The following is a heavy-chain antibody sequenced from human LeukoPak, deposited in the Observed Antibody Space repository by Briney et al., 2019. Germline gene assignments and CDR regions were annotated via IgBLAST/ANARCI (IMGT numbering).Heavy chain of an antibody. CDR1: GYTLTELS. V-gene: IGHV1-18*01. CDR2: ISAYNGNT. CDR3: ARGRSILRFLEWSAGTNYFDY. D-gene: IGHD3-3*01. Sequence: GASVKVSCKVSGYTLTELSMHWVRQAPGQGLEWMGWISAYNGNTNYAQKLQGRVTMTTDTSTSTAYMELRSLRSDDTAVYYCARGRSILRFLEWSAGTNYFDYWGQGTLVTVSS. J-gene: IGHJ4*02.